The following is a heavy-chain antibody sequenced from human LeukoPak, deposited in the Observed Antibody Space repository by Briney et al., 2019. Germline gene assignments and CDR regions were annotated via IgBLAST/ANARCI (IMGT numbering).Heavy chain of an antibody. V-gene: IGHV3-30*04. Sequence: GGSLRLSCAASGFTFSSYATHWVRQAPGKGLEWVAVISYDGSNKYYADSVKGRFTISRDNSKNTLYLQMNSLRAEDTAVYYCARDRGYSGYDSLGYFDYWGQGTLVTVSS. J-gene: IGHJ4*02. CDR2: ISYDGSNK. D-gene: IGHD5-12*01. CDR1: GFTFSSYA. CDR3: ARDRGYSGYDSLGYFDY.